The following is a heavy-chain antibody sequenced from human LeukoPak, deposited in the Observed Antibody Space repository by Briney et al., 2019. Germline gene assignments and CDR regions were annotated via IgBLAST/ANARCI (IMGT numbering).Heavy chain of an antibody. CDR3: AKDRLINLYYYDSSGRPFDY. CDR1: GFTFSSYA. Sequence: GGSLRLSCAASGFTFSSYAMSWVRQAPGKGLEWVSAISGSGGSTYYADSVKGRFTISRDNPKNTLYLQMNSLRAEDTAVYYCAKDRLINLYYYDSSGRPFDYWGQGTLVTVSS. J-gene: IGHJ4*02. V-gene: IGHV3-23*01. D-gene: IGHD3-22*01. CDR2: ISGSGGST.